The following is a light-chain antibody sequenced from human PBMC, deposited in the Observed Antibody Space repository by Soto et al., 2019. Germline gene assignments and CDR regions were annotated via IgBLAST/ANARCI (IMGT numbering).Light chain of an antibody. CDR3: QYYGTSPQA. CDR1: QSVSGTF. J-gene: IGKJ1*01. V-gene: IGKV3-20*01. Sequence: EILLTQSPGTLSLSPGERATLSCRASQSVSGTFLAWYQQRPGQPPRLLIYDASIRATGIPDRFSGSGSATDFTLTISRLEPEDFAVYSCQYYGTSPQAFGQGTKVEIK. CDR2: DAS.